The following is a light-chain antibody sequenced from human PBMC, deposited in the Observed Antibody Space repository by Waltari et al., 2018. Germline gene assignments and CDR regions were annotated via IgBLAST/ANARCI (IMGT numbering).Light chain of an antibody. CDR3: QHYVSLPAT. J-gene: IGKJ1*01. CDR1: QSVSRF. Sequence: SGRASQSVSRFLAWYQQKPGQAPRLLIYAASSRATGIPDRFSGSGSGTDFSLTISRLEPEDFAMYYCQHYVSLPATFGQGTKVEIK. V-gene: IGKV3-20*01. CDR2: AAS.